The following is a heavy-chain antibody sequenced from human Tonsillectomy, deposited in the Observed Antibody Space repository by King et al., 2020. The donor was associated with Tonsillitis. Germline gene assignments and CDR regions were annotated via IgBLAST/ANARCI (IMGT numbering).Heavy chain of an antibody. CDR1: GFTFSNYA. J-gene: IGHJ6*02. CDR3: ARRDGALEYYYYGMDV. V-gene: IGHV3-30-3*01. D-gene: IGHD4-17*01. Sequence: VQLVESGGGVVQPGRSLRLSCAASGFTFSNYAMQWVRQAPGKGLEWVAEISYDVYNKYYAESVKGRFTMSKDNYKKMLYLQMNSLRAGDTAVYYCARRDGALEYYYYGMDVWGQGTTVTVSS. CDR2: ISYDVYNK.